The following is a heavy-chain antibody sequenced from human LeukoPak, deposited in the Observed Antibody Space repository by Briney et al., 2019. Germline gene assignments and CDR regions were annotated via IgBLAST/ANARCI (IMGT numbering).Heavy chain of an antibody. D-gene: IGHD3-10*01. CDR2: INRDGSQK. CDR3: ARRYYGNRLPYDY. J-gene: IGHJ4*02. Sequence: PGGSLRLSCAASGFTFSSYWMSWVRQAPGKGLEWVANINRDGSQKNHVDSVKGRFTISRDNAENSLFLQMSSLRAEDTAVYYCARRYYGNRLPYDYWGQGTLVTVSS. V-gene: IGHV3-7*01. CDR1: GFTFSSYW.